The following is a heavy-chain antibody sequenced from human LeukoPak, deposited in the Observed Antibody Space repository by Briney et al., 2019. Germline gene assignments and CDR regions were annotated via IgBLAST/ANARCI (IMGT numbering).Heavy chain of an antibody. CDR2: IYYSGST. V-gene: IGHV4-28*01. CDR1: GYSISSTNW. Sequence: PSDTLSLTCAVSGYSISSTNWWGWIRPPPGKELEWIGYIYYSGSTYYNPSLKSRVTMSVDTSKNQFSLKLSSVTAVDTAVYYCARTAVDTATYFGFWGQGTLVTVSS. D-gene: IGHD5-18*01. CDR3: ARTAVDTATYFGF. J-gene: IGHJ4*02.